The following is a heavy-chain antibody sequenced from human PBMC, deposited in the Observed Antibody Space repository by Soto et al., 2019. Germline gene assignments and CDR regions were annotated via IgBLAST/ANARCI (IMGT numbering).Heavy chain of an antibody. CDR2: IYHSGMT. CDR1: GGSISTGGYY. J-gene: IGHJ3*02. CDR3: ATVRWELHDAFDI. Sequence: QVQLQESGPGLVKPSQTLSLTCTVSGGSISTGGYYWSWIRQHPGRGLEWIGYIYHSGMTFSNPSLQSRVASSIDTSENQFSRKLSSVTAADTAVYYCATVRWELHDAFDIWGHGTMVSVSS. D-gene: IGHD4-17*01. V-gene: IGHV4-31*03.